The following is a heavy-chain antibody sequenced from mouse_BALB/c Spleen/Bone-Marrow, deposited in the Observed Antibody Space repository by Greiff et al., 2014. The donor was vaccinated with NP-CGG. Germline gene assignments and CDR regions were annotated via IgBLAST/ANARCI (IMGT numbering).Heavy chain of an antibody. Sequence: QVQLQQSGAELGMPGASVKMSCKASGYTFTDNWIYWVKQRPGQDLEWIGAIDTSDSYTNFNQKFMGKASLTVDASSSTAYMQVSSLTSDDSAVYYCARGGHDFSLDYWGQGTSVTVSS. J-gene: IGHJ4*01. CDR3: ARGGHDFSLDY. D-gene: IGHD2-4*01. CDR1: GYTFTDNW. V-gene: IGHV1-69*01. CDR2: IDTSDSYT.